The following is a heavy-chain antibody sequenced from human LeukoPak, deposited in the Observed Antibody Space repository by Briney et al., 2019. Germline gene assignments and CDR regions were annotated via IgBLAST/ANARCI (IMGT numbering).Heavy chain of an antibody. CDR2: IIPIFGAA. CDR1: GGTFSSYA. D-gene: IGHD3-22*01. J-gene: IGHJ5*02. Sequence: SVKVSCKASGGTFSSYAISWVRQAPGQGLEWMGGIIPIFGAANYAQKFQGRVTITADKSTSTAYMELSSLRSEDTAVYYCAILPPYDSSGWYWFDPWGQGTLVTVSS. CDR3: AILPPYDSSGWYWFDP. V-gene: IGHV1-69*06.